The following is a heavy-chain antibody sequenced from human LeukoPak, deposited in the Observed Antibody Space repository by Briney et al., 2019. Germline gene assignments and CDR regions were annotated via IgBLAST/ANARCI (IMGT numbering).Heavy chain of an antibody. Sequence: GGSLRLSCAASGFTVSSKYMSWVRQAPGKGPEWVANINKDGRVKQYVGSVRGRFTISRDNAKNSVHLQMNRLRDEDTAIYYCVGEVMGDAFDIWGQGTMVAVSS. CDR3: VGEVMGDAFDI. CDR1: GFTVSSKY. CDR2: INKDGRVK. V-gene: IGHV3-7*01. J-gene: IGHJ3*02. D-gene: IGHD3-16*01.